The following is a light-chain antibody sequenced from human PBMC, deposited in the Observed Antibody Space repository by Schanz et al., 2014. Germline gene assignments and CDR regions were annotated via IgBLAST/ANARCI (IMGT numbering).Light chain of an antibody. J-gene: IGLJ2*01. CDR1: SSDVGGYNY. Sequence: QSALTQPRSVSGSPGQSVTISCTGTSSDVGGYNYVSWYQQHPGKAPKLMIYEVSKRPTGVPDRFSGSKSGNTASLTVSGLQAEDEGDYYCSSYAGSNNLGVFGGGTKLTVL. CDR2: EVS. V-gene: IGLV2-8*01. CDR3: SSYAGSNNLGV.